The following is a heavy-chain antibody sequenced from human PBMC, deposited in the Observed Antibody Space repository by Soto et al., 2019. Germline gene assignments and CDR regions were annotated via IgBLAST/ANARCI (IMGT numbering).Heavy chain of an antibody. CDR2: INHSGST. CDR3: ARGPLFGSSSWVAGWFDP. CDR1: GGSFSGYY. J-gene: IGHJ5*02. V-gene: IGHV4-34*01. Sequence: SETLSLTCAVYGGSFSGYYWSWIRQPPGKGLEWIGEINHSGSTNYNPSLKSRVTISVDTSKNQFSLKLSSVTAADTAVYYCARGPLFGSSSWVAGWFDPWGQGTLVTVSS. D-gene: IGHD6-13*01.